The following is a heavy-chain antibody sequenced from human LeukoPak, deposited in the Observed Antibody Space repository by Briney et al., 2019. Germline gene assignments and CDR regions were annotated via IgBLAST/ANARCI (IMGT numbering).Heavy chain of an antibody. CDR1: GFTFSSYA. CDR2: ISGSGGST. J-gene: IGHJ4*02. D-gene: IGHD3-22*01. CDR3: ARVRGGYYYDY. Sequence: GGSLRLSFAASGFTFSSYAMSWVRQAPGKGLEWVSAISGSGGSTYYADSVKGRFTISRDNSKNTLYLQMNSLRAEDTAVYYCARVRGGYYYDYWGQGTLVTVSS. V-gene: IGHV3-23*01.